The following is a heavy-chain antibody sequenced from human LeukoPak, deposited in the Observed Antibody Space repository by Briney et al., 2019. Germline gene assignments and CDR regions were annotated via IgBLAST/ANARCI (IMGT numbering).Heavy chain of an antibody. CDR2: IRSKTHTYAT. J-gene: IGHJ3*02. CDR3: TRHGGRDYYDSSEDAFDI. V-gene: IGHV3-73*01. Sequence: WGSLRLSCAASGFTFSGSAMHWVSQASGKGLEWVGRIRSKTHTYATAYAASVKGRFTISRDDSKNTAYLQMNSLKTEDTAVYYCTRHGGRDYYDSSEDAFDIWGQGTMVTVSS. D-gene: IGHD3-22*01. CDR1: GFTFSGSA.